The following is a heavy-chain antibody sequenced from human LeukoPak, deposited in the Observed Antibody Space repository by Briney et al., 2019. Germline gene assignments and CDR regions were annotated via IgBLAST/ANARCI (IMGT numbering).Heavy chain of an antibody. CDR2: ISSSSSTI. CDR1: GFTFSSYS. Sequence: GGSLRLSCAASGFTFSSYSMNWVRQAPGKGLEWVSYISSSSSTIYYADSVKGRFTISRDNAKNSLYLQMNSLRAEDTAVYYCARHQGSGWYQIWFDPWGQGTLVTVSS. CDR3: ARHQGSGWYQIWFDP. J-gene: IGHJ5*02. D-gene: IGHD6-19*01. V-gene: IGHV3-48*04.